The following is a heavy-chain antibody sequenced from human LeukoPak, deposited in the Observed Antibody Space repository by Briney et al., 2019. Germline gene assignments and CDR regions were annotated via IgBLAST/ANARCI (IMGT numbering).Heavy chain of an antibody. CDR1: EFLFSSYE. V-gene: IGHV3-48*03. D-gene: IGHD3-10*02. J-gene: IGHJ6*04. CDR2: ISSSGSTI. CDR3: AELGITMIGGV. Sequence: GGSLRLSCVGSEFLFSSYEMNWVRQAPGKGLEWVSYISSSGSTIYYADSVKGRFTISRDNAKNSLYLQMNSLRAEDTAVYYCAELGITMIGGVWGKGTTVTISS.